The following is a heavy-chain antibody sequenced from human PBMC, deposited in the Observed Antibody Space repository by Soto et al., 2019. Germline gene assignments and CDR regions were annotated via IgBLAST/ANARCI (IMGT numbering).Heavy chain of an antibody. CDR3: ARERLGYCSIIDCQIYRFDL. CDR2: IYSDAST. D-gene: IGHD2-2*01. Sequence: EVQLVESGGDLVQPGGSLRLSSAASGFTVSSNYMSWVRQAPGKGLERVSVIYSDASTYYAHSVKGRFTISRDNSKNSLHLQLNSRIAEDTALYSCARERLGYCSIIDCQIYRFDLWGQGTMVIVSS. V-gene: IGHV3-66*01. J-gene: IGHJ3*01. CDR1: GFTVSSNY.